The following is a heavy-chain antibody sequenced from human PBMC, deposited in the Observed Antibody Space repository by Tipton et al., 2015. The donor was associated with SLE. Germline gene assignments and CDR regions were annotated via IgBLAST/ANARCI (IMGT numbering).Heavy chain of an antibody. CDR3: ATSSGGSIRIAARPIYWYFDL. J-gene: IGHJ2*01. V-gene: IGHV4-4*02. CDR2: IYHSGST. D-gene: IGHD6-6*01. CDR1: GGSISSSNW. Sequence: TLSLTCAVSGGSISSSNWWSWVRQPPGKGLEWIGEIYHSGSTNYNPSLKSRVTISVDKSKNQFSLKLSSVTAADTAVYYCATSSGGSIRIAARPIYWYFDLWGRGTLVTVSS.